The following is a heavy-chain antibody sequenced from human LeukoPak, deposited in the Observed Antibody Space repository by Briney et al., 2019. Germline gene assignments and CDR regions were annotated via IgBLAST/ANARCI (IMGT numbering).Heavy chain of an antibody. V-gene: IGHV3-30*02. J-gene: IGHJ4*02. CDR1: GFTFSSYV. D-gene: IGHD6-13*01. Sequence: HPGGSLRLSCAASGFTFSSYVMHSVRQAPGKGLEWVAFIRYDGSNKYYTDSVKGRFTISRDNSKNTLYLQMNSLRDEDTAVYYCATEEQQLVWGQGTLVTVSS. CDR2: IRYDGSNK. CDR3: ATEEQQLV.